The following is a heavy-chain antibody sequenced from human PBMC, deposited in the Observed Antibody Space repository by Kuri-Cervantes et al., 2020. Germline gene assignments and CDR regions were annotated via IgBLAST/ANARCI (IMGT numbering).Heavy chain of an antibody. Sequence: SVKVSCKASGGTFSSYAISWVRQAPGQGLEWMGGIIPICGTANYAQKFQGRVTMTTDTSTSTAYMELRSLRSDDTAVYYCARGGNVDTAIGAVWGQGTLVTVSS. J-gene: IGHJ4*02. CDR3: ARGGNVDTAIGAV. CDR1: GGTFSSYA. D-gene: IGHD5-18*01. V-gene: IGHV1-69*05. CDR2: IIPICGTA.